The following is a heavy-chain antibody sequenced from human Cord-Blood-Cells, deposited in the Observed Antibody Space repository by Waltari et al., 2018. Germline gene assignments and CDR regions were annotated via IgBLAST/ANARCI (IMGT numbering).Heavy chain of an antibody. CDR2: MNPNSGNT. CDR3: ARVDGSYGNYYYYGMDV. J-gene: IGHJ6*02. V-gene: IGHV1-8*01. D-gene: IGHD5-18*01. Sequence: QVQLVQSGAEVKKPGASVKVSCKASGYTFTSYDINWVRQATGQGLEWMGWMNPNSGNTGYAQKFPGRVTMTRNTSISTAYMELSSLRSEDTAVYYCARVDGSYGNYYYYGMDVWGQGTTVTVSS. CDR1: GYTFTSYD.